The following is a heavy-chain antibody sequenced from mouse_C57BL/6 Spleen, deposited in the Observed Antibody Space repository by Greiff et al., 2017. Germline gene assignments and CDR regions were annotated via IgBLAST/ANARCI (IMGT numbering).Heavy chain of an antibody. V-gene: IGHV1-52*01. J-gene: IGHJ3*01. D-gene: IGHD2-4*01. CDR1: GYTFTSYW. Sequence: VQLQQPGAELVRPGSSVKLSCKASGYTFTSYWMHWVKQRPIQGLEWIGNIDPSDSETHYNQKFKDKATLTVDKSSSTAYMQLSSLTSEDSAVYYCASYDYDGTPFAYWGQGTLVTVSA. CDR3: ASYDYDGTPFAY. CDR2: IDPSDSET.